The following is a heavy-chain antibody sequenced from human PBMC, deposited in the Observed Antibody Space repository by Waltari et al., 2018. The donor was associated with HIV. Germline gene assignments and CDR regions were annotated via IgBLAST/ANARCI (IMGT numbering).Heavy chain of an antibody. CDR3: ASITYCGGDCYPRGMDV. V-gene: IGHV3-66*01. J-gene: IGHJ6*02. D-gene: IGHD2-21*02. CDR1: GFTVRSNY. Sequence: EVQLVESGVGLVQPGGSLRLSCAASGFTVRSNYMSWVRQAPGKGLEWVSVIYSGGSTYYADSVKGRFTISRDNSKNTLYLQMNSLRAEDTAVYYCASITYCGGDCYPRGMDVWGQGTTVTVSS. CDR2: IYSGGST.